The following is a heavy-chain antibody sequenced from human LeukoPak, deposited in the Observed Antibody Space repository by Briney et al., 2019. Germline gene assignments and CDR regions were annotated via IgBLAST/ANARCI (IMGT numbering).Heavy chain of an antibody. CDR1: GFTFSTYW. V-gene: IGHV3-7*01. J-gene: IGHJ4*02. D-gene: IGHD5-18*01. Sequence: PGGSLRLSCAASGFTFSTYWMSWVRQAPGKGLEWLANIKQDGSENYYVDSVKGRFTISRDNAENSLYLQMNSLRVEDTAFYYCARDLAYSRLDYWGQGMLVTVSS. CDR3: ARDLAYSRLDY. CDR2: IKQDGSEN.